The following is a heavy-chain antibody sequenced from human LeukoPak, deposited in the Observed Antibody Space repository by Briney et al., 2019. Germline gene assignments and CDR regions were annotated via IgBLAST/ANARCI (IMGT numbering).Heavy chain of an antibody. J-gene: IGHJ5*02. CDR2: IYYSGST. D-gene: IGHD2-2*01. Sequence: SETLSLTCTVSGGSISSYYWSWIRQPPGKGLEWIGYIYYSGSTNYNPSVKSRVTISVDTSKNQFSLKLSSVTAADTAVYYCAVGWIVPAARFDPWGQGTLVTVSS. CDR1: GGSISSYY. V-gene: IGHV4-59*12. CDR3: AVGWIVPAARFDP.